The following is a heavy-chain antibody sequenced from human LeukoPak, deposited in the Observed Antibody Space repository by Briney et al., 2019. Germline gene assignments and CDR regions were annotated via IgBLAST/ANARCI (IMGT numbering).Heavy chain of an antibody. CDR3: ARDQTYYYDSSGYYLPRY. D-gene: IGHD3-22*01. Sequence: GASVKVSCKASGYTFTGYYMHWVRQALGQGLEWMGWINPNSGGTNYAQKFQGRVTMTRDTSISTAYMELSRLRSDDTAVYYCARDQTYYYDSSGYYLPRYWGQGTLVTVSS. J-gene: IGHJ4*02. CDR2: INPNSGGT. V-gene: IGHV1-2*02. CDR1: GYTFTGYY.